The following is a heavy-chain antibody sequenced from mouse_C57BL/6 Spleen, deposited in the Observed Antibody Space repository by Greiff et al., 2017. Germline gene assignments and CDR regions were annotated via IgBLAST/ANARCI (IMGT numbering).Heavy chain of an antibody. J-gene: IGHJ2*01. CDR2: IYPGSGST. Sequence: VQLQESGAELAKPGASVKLSCKASGYTFTSYWITWVKQRPGQGLEWIGDIYPGSGSTNYNEKFKSKATLTVDTSSSTAYMQLSSLTSEDSAVYYCARGLDYWGQGTTLTVSS. CDR3: ARGLDY. CDR1: GYTFTSYW. V-gene: IGHV1-55*01.